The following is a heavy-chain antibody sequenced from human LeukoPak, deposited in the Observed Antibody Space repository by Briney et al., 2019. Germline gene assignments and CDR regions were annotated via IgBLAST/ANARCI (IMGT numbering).Heavy chain of an antibody. CDR3: ARAKITVALFDY. Sequence: KSSETLSLTCTVSGGSISSYYWSWIRQPPGKGLEWIGYIYYNGSTNHNPSLKSRVTMSVDTSKNQFSLTLTSVTAADTAVYYCARAKITVALFDYWGQGTLVTVSS. CDR1: GGSISSYY. CDR2: IYYNGST. V-gene: IGHV4-59*01. J-gene: IGHJ4*02. D-gene: IGHD6-19*01.